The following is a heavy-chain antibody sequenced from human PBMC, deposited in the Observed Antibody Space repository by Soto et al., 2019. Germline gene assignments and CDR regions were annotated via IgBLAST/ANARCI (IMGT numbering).Heavy chain of an antibody. CDR3: ARLDYGDYYDFDY. J-gene: IGHJ4*02. CDR2: INHSGST. D-gene: IGHD4-17*01. V-gene: IGHV4-34*01. CDR1: GGSFSGYY. Sequence: SETLSLTCAVYGGSFSGYYWSWIRQPPGKGLEWIGEINHSGSTNYNPSLKSRVTISVDTSKNQFSLKLSSVTAADTAVYYCARLDYGDYYDFDYWGQGTLVTVSS.